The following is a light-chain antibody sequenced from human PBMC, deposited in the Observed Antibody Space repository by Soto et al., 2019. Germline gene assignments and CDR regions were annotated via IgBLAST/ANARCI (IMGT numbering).Light chain of an antibody. J-gene: IGKJ3*01. Sequence: DIQMTQSPSSLSASVGDRVTITCRASLNIVSHLNWYQQKPGKAPKLLIYGASSLQSGVPLRFSGSGSGTDFPLTISSLQPEDFATYYCQQSYSTPRTFGPGTKVDIK. CDR1: LNIVSH. CDR3: QQSYSTPRT. CDR2: GAS. V-gene: IGKV1-39*01.